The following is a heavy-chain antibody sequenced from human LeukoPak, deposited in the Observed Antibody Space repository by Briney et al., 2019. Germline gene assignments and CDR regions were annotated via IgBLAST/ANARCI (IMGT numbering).Heavy chain of an antibody. CDR1: GITLNTND. V-gene: IGHV3-66*02. Sequence: GGSLRLSCAASGITLNTNDMNWVRRAPGKGLEWVSIMYPWGSAFYTDSVKGRFTDTRDESKNMMFLQMNTLRPDDTAMYYCVRQGGGDNCRWGQGALVTVSS. CDR2: MYPWGSA. J-gene: IGHJ4*01. D-gene: IGHD4-23*01. CDR3: VRQGGGDNCR.